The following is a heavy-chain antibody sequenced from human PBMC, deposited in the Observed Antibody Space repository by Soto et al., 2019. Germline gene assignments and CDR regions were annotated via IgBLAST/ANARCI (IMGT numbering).Heavy chain of an antibody. CDR3: ARATMVRGVRNGHWFDP. V-gene: IGHV6-1*01. D-gene: IGHD3-10*01. J-gene: IGHJ5*02. Sequence: PSQTLSLTCAISGDSVSSNSAAWNWIRQSPSRGLEWLGRTYYRSKWYNDYAVSVKSRITINPDTSKNQFSLQLNSVTPEDTAVYYCARATMVRGVRNGHWFDPWGQGTLVTVSS. CDR1: GDSVSSNSAA. CDR2: TYYRSKWYN.